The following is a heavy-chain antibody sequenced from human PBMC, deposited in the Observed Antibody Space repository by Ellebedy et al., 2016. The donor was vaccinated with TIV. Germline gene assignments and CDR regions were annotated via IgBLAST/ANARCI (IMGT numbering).Heavy chain of an antibody. CDR3: ASAGDWKLEY. J-gene: IGHJ4*02. V-gene: IGHV4-4*02. CDR1: DGSFSSSHW. Sequence: MPSETLSLTCTVSDGSFSSSHWWGWVRQPPGKGLEWIGEIHDSGITNYSPSLKSRVTVSLDKSKNQFPLKLTSVTAADTAVYYCASAGDWKLEYWGQGTLVTVSS. CDR2: IHDSGIT. D-gene: IGHD1-1*01.